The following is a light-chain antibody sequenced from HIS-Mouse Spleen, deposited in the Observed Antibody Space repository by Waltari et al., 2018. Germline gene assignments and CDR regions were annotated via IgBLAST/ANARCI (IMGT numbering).Light chain of an antibody. CDR3: QVWDSSSDHPGV. J-gene: IGLJ3*02. V-gene: IGLV3-21*03. Sequence: SYVLTQPPSVSVAPGKTARITCGGTNIGSKSVHWYQQKPGQAPGLVVYDDSDRPSGIPERFSGSNSGNTATLTISRVEAGDEADYYCQVWDSSSDHPGVFGGGTKLTVL. CDR1: NIGSKS. CDR2: DDS.